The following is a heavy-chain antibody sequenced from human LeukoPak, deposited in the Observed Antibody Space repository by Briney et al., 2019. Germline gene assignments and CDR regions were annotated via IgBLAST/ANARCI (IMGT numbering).Heavy chain of an antibody. V-gene: IGHV3-23*01. D-gene: IGHD2-2*01. CDR2: IRGNGET. Sequence: GGSLRLSCAASGLSFSGFAMSWVRQGPARGLEWVSSIRGNGETFYADSVKGRFTLSSDSSRNTVYFQLNSLRAEDTAVYYCAREVPATANYYYGMDVWGQGTTVTVSS. J-gene: IGHJ6*02. CDR1: GLSFSGFA. CDR3: AREVPATANYYYGMDV.